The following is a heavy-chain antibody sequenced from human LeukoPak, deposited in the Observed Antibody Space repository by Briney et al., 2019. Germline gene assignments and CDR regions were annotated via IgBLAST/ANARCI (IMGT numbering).Heavy chain of an antibody. CDR1: GFIVDDYA. J-gene: IGHJ6*02. Sequence: GRSLRLSCAASGFIVDDYAMHWVRQAPGKGLEWVSSISWNSRTIAYADSVKGRFTIARHNGKNSLYLQMNSLRSEDTALYYCAKDKSSTTKYYGMDVWGQGTTVTVSS. CDR2: ISWNSRTI. CDR3: AKDKSSTTKYYGMDV. V-gene: IGHV3-9*01. D-gene: IGHD2/OR15-2a*01.